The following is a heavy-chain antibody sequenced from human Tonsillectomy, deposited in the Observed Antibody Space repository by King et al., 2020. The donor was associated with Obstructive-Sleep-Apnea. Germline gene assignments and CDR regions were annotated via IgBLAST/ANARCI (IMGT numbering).Heavy chain of an antibody. D-gene: IGHD5-18*01. J-gene: IGHJ4*02. CDR3: VFGDTAMPYFDY. V-gene: IGHV4-38-2*02. Sequence: VQLQESGPGLVKPSETLSLTCTVSGYSITSGYSWGWIRQPPGKGLEWIGSIYHSGSTHYNPSLKSRVTISVDTSKNHFSLNLSSVTAADTAVYYCVFGDTAMPYFDYWGQGTLVTVSS. CDR1: GYSITSGYS. CDR2: IYHSGST.